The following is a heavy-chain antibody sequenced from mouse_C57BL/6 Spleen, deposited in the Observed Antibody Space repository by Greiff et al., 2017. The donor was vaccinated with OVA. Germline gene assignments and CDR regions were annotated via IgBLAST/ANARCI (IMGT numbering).Heavy chain of an antibody. J-gene: IGHJ4*01. Sequence: QVQLQQSGAELVRPGASVTLSCKASGYTFTDYDMHWVKQTPVHGLEWIGAIDPETGGTAYNQKFKGKAILTADKSSSTAYMELRSLTSEDSAVYYCTRSGGNYLYAMDYWGQGTSVTVSS. D-gene: IGHD2-1*01. CDR2: IDPETGGT. CDR3: TRSGGNYLYAMDY. CDR1: GYTFTDYD. V-gene: IGHV1-15*01.